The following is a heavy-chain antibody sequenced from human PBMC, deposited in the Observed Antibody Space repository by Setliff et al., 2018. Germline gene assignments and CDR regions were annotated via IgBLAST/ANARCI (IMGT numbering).Heavy chain of an antibody. CDR3: AKGFWDYDFWSGYYSTDDDAFDI. CDR1: GYTFTSYA. CDR2: INAGNGNT. J-gene: IGHJ3*02. D-gene: IGHD3-3*01. Sequence: ASVKVSCKASGYTFTSYAMHWVRQAPGQRLEWMGWINAGNGNTKYSQKFQGRVTITRDTSASTAYMELSSLRSEDTAVYYRAKGFWDYDFWSGYYSTDDDAFDIWGQGTMVTVSS. V-gene: IGHV1-3*01.